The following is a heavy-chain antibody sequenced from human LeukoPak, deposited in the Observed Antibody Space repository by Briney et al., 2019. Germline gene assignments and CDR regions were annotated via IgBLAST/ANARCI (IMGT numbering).Heavy chain of an antibody. CDR3: AHQYQLLGSYYYYGMDV. CDR1: GFTFSSYG. V-gene: IGHV3-30*02. J-gene: IGHJ6*02. D-gene: IGHD2-2*01. CDR2: IRYDGSNK. Sequence: PGGPLRLSCAASGFTFSSYGMHWVRRAPGKGLEGVAFIRYDGSNKYYADSVKGRFTISRDNSKNTLYLQMNSLRAEDTAVYYCAHQYQLLGSYYYYGMDVWGQGTTVTVSS.